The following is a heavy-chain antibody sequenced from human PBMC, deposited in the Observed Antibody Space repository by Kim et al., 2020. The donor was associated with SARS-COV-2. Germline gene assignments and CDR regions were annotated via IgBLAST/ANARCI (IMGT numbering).Heavy chain of an antibody. CDR1: GYTLTELA. CDR3: ARAIAVAGTTIYYYYGMDV. D-gene: IGHD6-19*01. CDR2: FDPEDGET. J-gene: IGHJ6*02. V-gene: IGHV1-24*01. Sequence: ASVKVSCKVSGYTLTELAMHWVRQAPGKGLEWMGGFDPEDGETIYAQKFQGRVTMTEDTSTDTAYMELSSLRSEDTAVYYCARAIAVAGTTIYYYYGMDVSGQGNTVTVSS.